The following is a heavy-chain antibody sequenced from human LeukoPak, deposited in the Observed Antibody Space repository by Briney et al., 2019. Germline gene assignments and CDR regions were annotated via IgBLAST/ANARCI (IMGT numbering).Heavy chain of an antibody. CDR1: GFPFSSYG. CDR3: AKDPPGRQLYDAFDI. V-gene: IGHV3-30*02. Sequence: GGSLRLSFAASGFPFSSYGMHWVRQAPGKGLEWVAFIRYDGSNKYYADSVKGRFTISRDNSKNTLYLQMNSLRAEDTAVYYCAKDPPGRQLYDAFDIWGQGTMVTVSS. J-gene: IGHJ3*02. CDR2: IRYDGSNK. D-gene: IGHD6-6*01.